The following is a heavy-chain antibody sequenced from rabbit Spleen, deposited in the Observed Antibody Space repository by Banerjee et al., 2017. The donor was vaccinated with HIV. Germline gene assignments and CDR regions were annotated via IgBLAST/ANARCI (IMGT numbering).Heavy chain of an antibody. V-gene: IGHV1S40*01. CDR3: PRDTGSSFSTYGMDL. Sequence: QSLEESGGDLVKPGASLTLTCTASGFSFSSRYYMCWVRQAPGKGLEWIACIYAGSSGGSYCANWVKGRFILSKPTSTALTLQTTSLTVAGTATYLCPRDTGSSFSTYGMDLWGPGPLVTVS. D-gene: IGHD8-1*01. CDR1: GFSFSSRYY. J-gene: IGHJ6*01. CDR2: IYAGSSGGS.